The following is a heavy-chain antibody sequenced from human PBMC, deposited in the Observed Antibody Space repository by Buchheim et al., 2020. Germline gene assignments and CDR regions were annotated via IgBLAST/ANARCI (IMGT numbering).Heavy chain of an antibody. CDR3: AKDPYSSTWYTGWDY. CDR1: GFTFSSYA. D-gene: IGHD6-13*01. Sequence: EVQLLESGGGLVQPGGSLRLSCAASGFTFSSYAMSWVRQGPGKGLEWVSGISGSGGGTYYADSVKGRSTISRDNSKNTLYLQMNSLRAEDTAVYYCAKDPYSSTWYTGWDYWGQGTL. CDR2: ISGSGGGT. J-gene: IGHJ4*02. V-gene: IGHV3-23*01.